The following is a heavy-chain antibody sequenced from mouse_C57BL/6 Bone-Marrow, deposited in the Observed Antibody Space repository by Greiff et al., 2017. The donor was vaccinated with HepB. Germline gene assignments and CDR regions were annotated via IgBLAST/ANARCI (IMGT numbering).Heavy chain of an antibody. D-gene: IGHD1-1*01. J-gene: IGHJ4*01. CDR1: GYTFTSYW. CDR2: IDPSDSET. Sequence: VQLQQPGAELVRPGSSVKLSCKASGYTFTSYWMHWVKQRPIQGLEWIGNIDPSDSETHYNQKFKDKATLTVDKSSSTAYMQLSSLTSEDSAVYYCERLGYYGSYYYAMDYWGQGTSVTVSS. CDR3: ERLGYYGSYYYAMDY. V-gene: IGHV1-52*01.